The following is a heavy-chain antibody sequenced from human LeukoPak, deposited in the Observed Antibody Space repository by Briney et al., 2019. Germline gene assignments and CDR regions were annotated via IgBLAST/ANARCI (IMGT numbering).Heavy chain of an antibody. Sequence: SETLSLTCAVYGGSFSGYYWSWIRQPPGKGLEWIGEINHSGSTNYNPSLKSRVTISVDTSKNQFSLKLSSVTAADTAVYYCARGLTTVWYPGDYAPYYYYGMDVWGQGTTVTVSS. CDR2: INHSGST. CDR3: ARGLTTVWYPGDYAPYYYYGMDV. D-gene: IGHD4-17*01. CDR1: GGSFSGYY. J-gene: IGHJ6*02. V-gene: IGHV4-34*01.